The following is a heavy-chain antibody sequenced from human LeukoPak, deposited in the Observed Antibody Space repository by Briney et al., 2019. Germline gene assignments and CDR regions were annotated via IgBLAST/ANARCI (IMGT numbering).Heavy chain of an antibody. CDR1: GSTFGDYA. D-gene: IGHD6-6*01. CDR3: TREKWVQLNFDY. V-gene: IGHV3-49*04. Sequence: PGGSLRLSCTASGSTFGDYAMSWVRQAPGKGLEWVAFIRSKAYGGTTEYAASVKGRFTISRDDSKSIAYLQMNSLKTEDTAVYYCTREKWVQLNFDYWGQGTLVTVSS. J-gene: IGHJ4*02. CDR2: IRSKAYGGTT.